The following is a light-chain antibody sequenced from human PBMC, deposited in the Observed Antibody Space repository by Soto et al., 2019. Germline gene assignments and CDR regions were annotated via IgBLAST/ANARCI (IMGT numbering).Light chain of an antibody. J-gene: IGKJ1*01. Sequence: DIQMTQSPSSLSASVGDRVTITCRASQGISNYLAWYQQKPGKVPKLLIYAASTWQSGVPSRFSGSGSGTDFTLTISSLQPEEVATDYCQKYNSAPRTFGQGTKVEIK. CDR1: QGISNY. CDR3: QKYNSAPRT. V-gene: IGKV1-27*01. CDR2: AAS.